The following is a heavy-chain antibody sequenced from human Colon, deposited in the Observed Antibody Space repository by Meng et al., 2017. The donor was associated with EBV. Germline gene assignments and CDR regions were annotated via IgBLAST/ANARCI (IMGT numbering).Heavy chain of an antibody. Sequence: VRLQESGPGLVKPSGTLSLTCAVSGDSISNNWWSWVRQPPGKGLEWIGEIYHSGTTNYNPSLRSRVTISVDKSKNQFSLQLTSVTAADTAVYYCARNGDYNPGLYWGQGTLVTVSS. CDR3: ARNGDYNPGLY. D-gene: IGHD4-17*01. V-gene: IGHV4-4*02. J-gene: IGHJ4*02. CDR1: GDSISNNW. CDR2: IYHSGTT.